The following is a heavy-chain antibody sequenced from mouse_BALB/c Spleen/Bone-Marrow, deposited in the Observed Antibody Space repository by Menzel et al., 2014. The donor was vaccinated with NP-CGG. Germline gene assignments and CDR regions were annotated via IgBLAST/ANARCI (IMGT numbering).Heavy chain of an antibody. Sequence: QVHLQQPGAELVKPGASVKMSCKASGYTFXSYWMHWVKQRPGQGLEWIGVIDPSDSYTSYNQKFKGKATLTVDTSSSTAYMQLSSLTSEDSAVYYCTRGDYDWYFDVWGAGTTVTVSS. CDR3: TRGDYDWYFDV. J-gene: IGHJ1*01. D-gene: IGHD2-4*01. V-gene: IGHV1S127*01. CDR2: IDPSDSYT. CDR1: GYTFXSYW.